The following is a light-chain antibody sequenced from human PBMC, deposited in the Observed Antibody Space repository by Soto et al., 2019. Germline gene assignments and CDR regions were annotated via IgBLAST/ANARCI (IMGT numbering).Light chain of an antibody. CDR2: RAS. J-gene: IGKJ3*01. V-gene: IGKV1-5*03. CDR1: QIINTW. Sequence: DIQMTQSPSTLSASVGDRVTITCRASQIINTWLAWYQQKPGKAPKLLIYRASNLVSGVPSRFSGSGSGTEFTLTISRLQPDHFAIYYCQQYDTSAGTFGSGTKVD. CDR3: QQYDTSAGT.